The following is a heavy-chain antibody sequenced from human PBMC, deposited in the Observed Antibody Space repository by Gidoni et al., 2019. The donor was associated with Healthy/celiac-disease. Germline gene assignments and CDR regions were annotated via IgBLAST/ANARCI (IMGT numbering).Heavy chain of an antibody. CDR1: GFTFSSYG. V-gene: IGHV3-33*01. J-gene: IGHJ4*02. Sequence: QVQLVESGGGVVQPGRSLRLSCAASGFTFSSYGMHWVRQAPGKGLEWVAVIWDDGSNKYYADSVKGRFTISRDNSKNTLYLQMNSLRAEDTAVYYCARGTPYSGSYYGVYYWGQGTLVTVSS. CDR2: IWDDGSNK. CDR3: ARGTPYSGSYYGVYY. D-gene: IGHD1-26*01.